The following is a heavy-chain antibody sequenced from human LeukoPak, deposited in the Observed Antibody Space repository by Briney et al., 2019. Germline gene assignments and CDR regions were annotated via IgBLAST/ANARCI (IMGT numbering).Heavy chain of an antibody. V-gene: IGHV3-21*01. Sequence: GGSLRLSCAASGFTFSSYSVNWVRQAPGKGLEWVSSISSSSSYIYYADSVKGRFTISRDNAKNSLYLQMNSLRAEDTAVYYCARESIAVAGTLDYWGQGTLVTVFS. D-gene: IGHD6-19*01. CDR2: ISSSSSYI. J-gene: IGHJ4*02. CDR3: ARESIAVAGTLDY. CDR1: GFTFSSYS.